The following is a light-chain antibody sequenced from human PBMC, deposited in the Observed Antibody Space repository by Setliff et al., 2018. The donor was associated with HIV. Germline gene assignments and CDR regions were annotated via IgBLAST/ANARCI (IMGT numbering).Light chain of an antibody. CDR2: DVG. J-gene: IGLJ1*01. CDR3: SSYTSSNTFYV. CDR1: GSDVAGYTY. V-gene: IGLV2-14*01. Sequence: QSVLTQPASLSGSPGQSITISCTETGSDVAGYTYVSWYQQHPGKAPKLIIYDVGKRPSGVSNRFSGSESGNTASLTISGLQAEDEADYYCSSYTSSNTFYVFATGTKVTVL.